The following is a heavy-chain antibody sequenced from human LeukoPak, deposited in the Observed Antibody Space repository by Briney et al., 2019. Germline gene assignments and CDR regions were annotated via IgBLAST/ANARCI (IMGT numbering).Heavy chain of an antibody. Sequence: GGSLRLSCAASGFTFSSYSMNWVRQAPGKGLEWVSSISSSSSYIYYADSVKGRFTISRDNAKNSLYLQMNSPRAEDTAVYYCARVLGDYARWFDPWGQGTLVTVSS. CDR1: GFTFSSYS. J-gene: IGHJ5*02. CDR3: ARVLGDYARWFDP. CDR2: ISSSSSYI. D-gene: IGHD4-17*01. V-gene: IGHV3-21*01.